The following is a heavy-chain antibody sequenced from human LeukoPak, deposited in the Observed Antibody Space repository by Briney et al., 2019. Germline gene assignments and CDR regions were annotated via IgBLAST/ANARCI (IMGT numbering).Heavy chain of an antibody. V-gene: IGHV3-23*01. Sequence: GGSLRLSCAASGFTFSSYSMNWVRQAPGKGLEWVSAISGSGGSTYYADSVKGRFTISRDNSKNTLYLQMNSLRAEDTAVYYCAKDLGYSIDYFDYWGQGTLVTVSS. D-gene: IGHD5-18*01. J-gene: IGHJ4*02. CDR3: AKDLGYSIDYFDY. CDR1: GFTFSSYS. CDR2: ISGSGGST.